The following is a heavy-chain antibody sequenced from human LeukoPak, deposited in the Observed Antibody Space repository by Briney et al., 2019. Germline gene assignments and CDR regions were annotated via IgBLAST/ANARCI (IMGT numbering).Heavy chain of an antibody. CDR2: INHSGST. CDR3: ARVEAYSSSSGLYYYYMDV. J-gene: IGHJ6*03. V-gene: IGHV4-34*01. Sequence: SETLSLTCAVYGGSFSGYYWSWIRQPPGKGLEWIGEINHSGSTNYNPSLKSRVTISVDTSKNQFSLKLSSVTAADTAVYYCARVEAYSSSSGLYYYYMDVWGKGTTVTVSS. D-gene: IGHD6-6*01. CDR1: GGSFSGYY.